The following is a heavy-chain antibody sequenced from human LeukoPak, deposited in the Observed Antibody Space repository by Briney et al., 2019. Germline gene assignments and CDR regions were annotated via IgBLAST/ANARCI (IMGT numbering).Heavy chain of an antibody. CDR1: GFTFSSYE. CDR2: ISSTDSTI. Sequence: GGSLRLSCAASGFTFSSYEMNWVRQAPGKGLERVSYISSTDSTIYYADSVKGRFTISRDNAKNSLYLQMSSLRAEDTAVYYCARATTVTTIDHWGQGTLVTVSS. D-gene: IGHD4-17*01. CDR3: ARATTVTTIDH. J-gene: IGHJ4*02. V-gene: IGHV3-48*03.